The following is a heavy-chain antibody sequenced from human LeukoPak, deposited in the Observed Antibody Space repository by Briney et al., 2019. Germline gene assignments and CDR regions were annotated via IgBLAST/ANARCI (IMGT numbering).Heavy chain of an antibody. V-gene: IGHV3-30*02. CDR2: IRYDGSNK. CDR3: VKDSTHFRVWDSYDTTGLNY. CDR1: GFTFSSYG. Sequence: GGSLRLSCAVSGFTFSSYGMHWVRQAPGKGLEWVAFIRYDGSNKYYADSVKGRFTVSRDNSKNTLYMQMNSLRAEDTAVYYCVKDSTHFRVWDSYDTTGLNYWGQGTLVTVSS. D-gene: IGHD3-22*01. J-gene: IGHJ4*02.